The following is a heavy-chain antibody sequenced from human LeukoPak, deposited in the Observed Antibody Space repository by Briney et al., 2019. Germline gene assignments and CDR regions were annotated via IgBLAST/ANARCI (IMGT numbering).Heavy chain of an antibody. J-gene: IGHJ4*02. CDR3: AHRSSGWYGHY. Sequence: PETLSLTCAVSGGSISSSNWWSWVRQPPGKGLEWIGEIYHSGSTNYNPSLKSRVTISVDKSKNQFSLKLSSVTAADTAVYYCAHRSSGWYGHYWGQGTLVTVSS. D-gene: IGHD6-19*01. CDR1: GGSISSSNW. V-gene: IGHV4-4*03. CDR2: IYHSGST.